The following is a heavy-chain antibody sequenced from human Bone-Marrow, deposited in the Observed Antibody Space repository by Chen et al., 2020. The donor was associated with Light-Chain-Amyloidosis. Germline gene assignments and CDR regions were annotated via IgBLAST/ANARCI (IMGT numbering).Heavy chain of an antibody. V-gene: IGHV4-34*10. Sequence: QVQLQESGPGLVKPSETLSLTCAVYGGSFSGYYWSWIRQPPGKGLEWIGEINHSGSTNYTPSLKSRLTISVDTSKKQLSLKLSSVTAADTAVYYCARDLNWGWTFGAFDIWGQGTMVTVSS. CDR3: ARDLNWGWTFGAFDI. D-gene: IGHD7-27*01. J-gene: IGHJ3*02. CDR2: INHSGST. CDR1: GGSFSGYY.